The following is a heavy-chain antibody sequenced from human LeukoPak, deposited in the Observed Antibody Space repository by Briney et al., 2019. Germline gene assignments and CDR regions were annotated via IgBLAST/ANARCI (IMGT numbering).Heavy chain of an antibody. V-gene: IGHV1-2*02. J-gene: IGHJ4*02. CDR2: INPNSGGT. CDR3: ARGSPAGPHYFDY. CDR1: GYTFTGYY. Sequence: ASVKVSCKASGYTFTGYYMHWVRQAPGQGLEWMGWINPNSGGTNYAQKFQGRVTMTRDTSISTAYMELSRLRSDDTAVYYCARGSPAGPHYFDYWGQGTLVTVSS.